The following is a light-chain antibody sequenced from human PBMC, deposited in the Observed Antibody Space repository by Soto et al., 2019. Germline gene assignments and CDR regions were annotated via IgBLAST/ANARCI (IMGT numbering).Light chain of an antibody. CDR2: AAS. CDR1: QDISNY. CDR3: QKYNGAPPET. Sequence: DIQMTQSPSSLSATVGDRVTITCRASQDISNYLAWHQQKPGKVPKLLICAASTLQPGVPSRFSGSGSGTDFTLTISSLQPEDVATYYCQKYNGAPPETFGPGTKVAIK. J-gene: IGKJ3*01. V-gene: IGKV1-27*01.